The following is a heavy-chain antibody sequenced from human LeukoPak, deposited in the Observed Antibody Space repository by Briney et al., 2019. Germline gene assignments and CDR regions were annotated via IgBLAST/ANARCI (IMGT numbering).Heavy chain of an antibody. CDR1: GGTFSSYA. D-gene: IGHD6-19*01. CDR2: IIPIFGTA. Sequence: SVKVSCKASGGTFSSYAISWVRQAPGQGLEWMGGIIPIFGTANYAQKFQGRVTITADESTSTAYMELSSLRSEDTAVYYCAREGRVSSGWYEYWGQGTLVTVPS. J-gene: IGHJ4*02. V-gene: IGHV1-69*13. CDR3: AREGRVSSGWYEY.